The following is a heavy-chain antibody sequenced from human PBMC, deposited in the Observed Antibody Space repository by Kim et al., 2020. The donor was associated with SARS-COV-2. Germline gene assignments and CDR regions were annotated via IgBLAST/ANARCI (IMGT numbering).Heavy chain of an antibody. V-gene: IGHV4-34*01. D-gene: IGHD3-10*01. CDR2: INHSGST. Sequence: SETLSLTCAVYGGSFSGYYWSWIRQPPGKGLEWIGEINHSGSTNYNPSLKSRVTISVDTSKNQFSLKLSSVTAADTAVYYCARGRGVRGVKPHYYYYYMDVWGKGTTVTVSS. CDR1: GGSFSGYY. J-gene: IGHJ6*03. CDR3: ARGRGVRGVKPHYYYYYMDV.